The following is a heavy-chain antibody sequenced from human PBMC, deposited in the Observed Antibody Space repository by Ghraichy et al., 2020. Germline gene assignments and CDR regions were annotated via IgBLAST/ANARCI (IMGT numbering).Heavy chain of an antibody. V-gene: IGHV4-59*01. CDR1: GDSLSSYY. J-gene: IGHJ2*01. CDR2: IYYTGST. CDR3: ATNSGPDAWSRNYWFFDL. D-gene: IGHD4-23*01. Sequence: SETLSLTCTVSGDSLSSYYWSWLRQPPGKGLEWIGYIYYTGSTNYNPSLKSRLTISQDTSKNQFSLKLTSVTAADTAVYYCATNSGPDAWSRNYWFFDLWGRGTLVTVSS.